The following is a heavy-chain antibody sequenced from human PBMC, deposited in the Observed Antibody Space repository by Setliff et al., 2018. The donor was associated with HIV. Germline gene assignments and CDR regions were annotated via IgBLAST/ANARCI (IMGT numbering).Heavy chain of an antibody. J-gene: IGHJ4*02. CDR2: ISGSGDIT. Sequence: PGESLKISCAASGFSFRSYAVSWVRQAPGKGLEWVSVISGSGDITYYRESVKGRLTVSRDNSNNTVYLQMNSLRAEDTAMCYCAKTQTVITVYGPFDSWGQGTPVTVPQ. CDR3: AKTQTVITVYGPFDS. V-gene: IGHV3-23*01. CDR1: GFSFRSYA. D-gene: IGHD4-4*01.